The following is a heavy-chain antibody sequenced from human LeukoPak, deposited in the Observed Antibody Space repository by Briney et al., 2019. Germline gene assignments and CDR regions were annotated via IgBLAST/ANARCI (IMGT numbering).Heavy chain of an antibody. CDR3: ATETLRITMIVGAFDP. CDR2: IKSDGSSV. D-gene: IGHD3-22*01. Sequence: GGSLRLSCAASGFTFSSHWMHWVRQTPGKGLVWVSRIKSDGSSVDYADSVKGRFTISRDNAKNSLYLQMNSLRSEDTAVYYCATETLRITMIVGAFDPWGQGTLVTVSS. J-gene: IGHJ5*02. CDR1: GFTFSSHW. V-gene: IGHV3-74*01.